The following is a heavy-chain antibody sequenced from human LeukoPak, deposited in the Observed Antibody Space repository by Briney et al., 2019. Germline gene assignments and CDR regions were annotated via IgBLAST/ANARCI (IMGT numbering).Heavy chain of an antibody. CDR1: GGSISSYY. J-gene: IGHJ4*02. CDR2: IYYSGST. D-gene: IGHD2-2*03. V-gene: IGHV4-59*12. CDR3: ARDGYLAVDY. Sequence: SETLSLTCTVSGGSISSYYWSWIRQPPGKGLEWIGYIYYSGSTNYNPSLKSRVTISVDTSKNQFSLKLSSVTAADTAVYYCARDGYLAVDYWGQGTLVTVSS.